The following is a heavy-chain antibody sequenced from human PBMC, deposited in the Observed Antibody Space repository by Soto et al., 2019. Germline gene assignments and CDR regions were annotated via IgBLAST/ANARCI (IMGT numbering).Heavy chain of an antibody. Sequence: DVQLVESGGGLIQPGASLRLSCAAFGLTISGKKYVAWVRQAPGKGLEWVSALYVVAGSFYADSVTGRFTTSSASSKTTVYLQMNDLRPDDTAVYYCATWHEREHAFDVWGQGTTGTISS. CDR3: ATWHEREHAFDV. CDR2: LYVVAGS. V-gene: IGHV3-53*01. J-gene: IGHJ3*01. CDR1: GLTISGKKY. D-gene: IGHD1-1*01.